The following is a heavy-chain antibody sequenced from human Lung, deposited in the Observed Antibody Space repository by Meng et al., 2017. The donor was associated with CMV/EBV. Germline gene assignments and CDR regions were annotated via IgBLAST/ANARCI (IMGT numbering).Heavy chain of an antibody. CDR3: AKEGRNAGYNHFVS. CDR2: INHSGST. J-gene: IGHJ4*02. D-gene: IGHD5-24*01. Sequence: AVYGGAFGGYYWSGIRQPAGKGLEWVGGINHSGSTNYNPSLQSRVTISVDTSKNQFSLKLSSVTAADTAVYYCAKEGRNAGYNHFVSWGQGTLVTVSS. V-gene: IGHV4-34*01. CDR1: GGAFGGYY.